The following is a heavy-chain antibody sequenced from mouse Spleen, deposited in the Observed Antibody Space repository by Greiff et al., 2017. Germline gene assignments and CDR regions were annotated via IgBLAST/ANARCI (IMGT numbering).Heavy chain of an antibody. CDR2: ISSGGGST. CDR3: ARQDYYGSEDY. J-gene: IGHJ2*01. CDR1: GFAFSSYD. Sequence: EVQVVESGGGLVKPGGSLKLSCAASGFAFSSYDMSWVRQTPEKRLEWVAYISSGGGSTYYPDTVKGRFTISRDNAKNTLYLQMSSLKSEDTAMYYCARQDYYGSEDYWGQGTTLTVSS. V-gene: IGHV5-12-1*01. D-gene: IGHD1-1*01.